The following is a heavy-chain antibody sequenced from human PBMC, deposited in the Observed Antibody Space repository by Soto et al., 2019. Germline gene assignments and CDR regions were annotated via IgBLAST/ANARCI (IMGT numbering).Heavy chain of an antibody. D-gene: IGHD2-21*01. CDR2: IYPGDSDT. V-gene: IGHV5-51*01. Sequence: GESLKISCKGSGYSFTSYWIGWGRQMPGKGLEWMGIIYPGDSDTRYSPSFQGQVTISADKSISTAYLQWSSLKASDTAMYYCAIPWGGDSNDYYYYGMDVWGQGTTVTVSS. CDR3: AIPWGGDSNDYYYYGMDV. J-gene: IGHJ6*02. CDR1: GYSFTSYW.